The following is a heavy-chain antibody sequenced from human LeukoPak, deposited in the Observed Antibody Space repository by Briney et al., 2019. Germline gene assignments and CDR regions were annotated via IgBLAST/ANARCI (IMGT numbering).Heavy chain of an antibody. V-gene: IGHV4-34*01. CDR1: GGSFSGYY. CDR2: INHGGST. D-gene: IGHD3-10*01. Sequence: PSETLSLTCAVYGGSFSGYYWSWIRQPPGKGLEWIGEINHGGSTNYNPSLKSRVTISVDTSKNQFPLKLSSVTAADTAVYYCARVVRRGVNWFDPWGQGTLVTVSS. J-gene: IGHJ5*02. CDR3: ARVVRRGVNWFDP.